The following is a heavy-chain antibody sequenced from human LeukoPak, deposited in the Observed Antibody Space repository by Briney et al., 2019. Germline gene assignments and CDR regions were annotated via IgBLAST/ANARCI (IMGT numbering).Heavy chain of an antibody. CDR2: IYTSGST. CDR3: ARVARSMSSSSEDS. Sequence: SETLSLTCTVSGGSISTGSYYWNWIRQPAGKGLECIGRIYTSGSTNYNPSLKSRVTLSVDTSKNKFSLKLNSVTAADTAVYYCARVARSMSSSSEDSWGQGTLVTVSS. V-gene: IGHV4-61*02. J-gene: IGHJ4*02. CDR1: GGSISTGSYY. D-gene: IGHD6-13*01.